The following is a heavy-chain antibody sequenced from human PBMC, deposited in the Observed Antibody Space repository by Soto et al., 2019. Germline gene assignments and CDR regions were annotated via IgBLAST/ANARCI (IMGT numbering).Heavy chain of an antibody. V-gene: IGHV3-23*01. CDR1: GFTFSSYA. J-gene: IGHJ1*01. Sequence: GGSLRLSCAASGFTFSSYAMSWVRQAPGKGLEWVSAISGSGGSTYYADSVKGRFTISRDNSKNTLYLQMNSLRAEDTAVYYCAKDRGKKWLLIGRALQHWGQGTLVTVSS. CDR2: ISGSGGST. D-gene: IGHD3-22*01. CDR3: AKDRGKKWLLIGRALQH.